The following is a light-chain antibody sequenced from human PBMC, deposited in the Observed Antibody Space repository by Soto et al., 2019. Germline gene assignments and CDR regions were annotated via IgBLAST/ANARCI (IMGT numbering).Light chain of an antibody. CDR3: LQDYNYPPT. CDR2: AAS. Sequence: AIQMTQSPSSLSASVGDRVTITCRASQGIRNDLGWYQQKPGKAPKLLIYAASSLQSGVTSRFSGSGSGTDFTLTISSLQPEDVATDYCLQDYNYPPTFGGGTKVEIK. CDR1: QGIRND. V-gene: IGKV1-6*01. J-gene: IGKJ4*01.